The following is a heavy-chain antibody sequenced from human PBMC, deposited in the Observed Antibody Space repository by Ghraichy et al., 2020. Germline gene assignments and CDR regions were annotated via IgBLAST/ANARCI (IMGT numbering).Heavy chain of an antibody. CDR3: ARFRPFDY. CDR1: GFTFSNYW. Sequence: LSLTCAASGFTFSNYWMSWLRQAPGKGLEWVANIKEDGSEKYYVDSVKGRFTISRDNAKNSLYLQMNSLRAEDTAVYYCARFRPFDYWGQGILVTVSS. J-gene: IGHJ4*02. V-gene: IGHV3-7*01. CDR2: IKEDGSEK.